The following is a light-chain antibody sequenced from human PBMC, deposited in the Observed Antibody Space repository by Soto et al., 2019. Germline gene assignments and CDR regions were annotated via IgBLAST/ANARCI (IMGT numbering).Light chain of an antibody. CDR2: PVS. CDR3: SSFTTITTWV. Sequence: SALTQPASVSGSPGQSIPISCTGTTSDVGAYNYVSWYQQHPGRAPKLLIYPVSYRPSGVSNRFSGSKSGNTAYLTISGLQAEDEADYYCSSFTTITTWVFGGGTKLTVL. J-gene: IGLJ3*02. V-gene: IGLV2-14*01. CDR1: TSDVGAYNY.